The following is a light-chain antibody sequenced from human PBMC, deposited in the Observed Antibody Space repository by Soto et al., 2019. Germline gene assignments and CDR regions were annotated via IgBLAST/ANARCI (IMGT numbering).Light chain of an antibody. CDR1: PSVTNF. Sequence: EIVFTQSPATLSLSPGERAPLPCRASPSVTNFLAWYQQKPGQAPRLLIYGAFNRATGIPARFSGSGSGTEFTLTISRLEPEDFEVYYCQQYGSSIFTFGPGTKVDIK. CDR3: QQYGSSIFT. J-gene: IGKJ3*01. CDR2: GAF. V-gene: IGKV3-20*01.